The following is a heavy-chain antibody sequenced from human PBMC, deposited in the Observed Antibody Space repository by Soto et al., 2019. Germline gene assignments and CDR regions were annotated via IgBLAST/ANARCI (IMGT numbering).Heavy chain of an antibody. CDR3: ARAVAAAGDYYYYYYMDV. D-gene: IGHD6-13*01. J-gene: IGHJ6*03. CDR2: IYYSGST. CDR1: GGSISSGGYY. V-gene: IGHV4-31*03. Sequence: QVQLQESGPGLVKPSQTLSLTCTVSGGSISSGGYYWSWIRQHPGKGLEWIGYIYYSGSTYYNPSLKSRVTISVDTSKNQFALKLRSVAAADTAVYYCARAVAAAGDYYYYYYMDVWGKGTTVTVSS.